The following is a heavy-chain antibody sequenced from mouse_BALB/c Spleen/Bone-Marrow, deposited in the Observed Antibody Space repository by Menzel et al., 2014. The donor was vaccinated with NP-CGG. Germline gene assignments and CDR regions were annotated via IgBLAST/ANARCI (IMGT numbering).Heavy chain of an antibody. CDR1: GFTFSSFG. CDR3: ARKDYFGYAAMDY. D-gene: IGHD1-2*01. V-gene: IGHV5-17*02. Sequence: EVHLVESGGGLVQPGGSRKLSCAASGFTFSSFGMHWVRQAPEKGLEWVAYISGGSSIIYYADTVKGHFTISRDNPKNTLFLQMTSLRSEDTAIYYCARKDYFGYAAMDYWGQGTSVTVSS. J-gene: IGHJ4*01. CDR2: ISGGSSII.